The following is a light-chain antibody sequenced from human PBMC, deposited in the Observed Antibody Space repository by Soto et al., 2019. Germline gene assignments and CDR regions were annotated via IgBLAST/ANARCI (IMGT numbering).Light chain of an antibody. J-gene: IGKJ2*01. CDR1: QSVGSRS. CDR3: QQYGNPSWT. CDR2: DTS. Sequence: ETVLTQSPGTLSLSPGERATLSCRASQSVGSRSLAWYQQKPGQAPRLLIYDTSSRATGIPNRFSGSGSGTDFTLTISRLEPEDFAVYHCQQYGNPSWTFGQGTELQIK. V-gene: IGKV3-20*01.